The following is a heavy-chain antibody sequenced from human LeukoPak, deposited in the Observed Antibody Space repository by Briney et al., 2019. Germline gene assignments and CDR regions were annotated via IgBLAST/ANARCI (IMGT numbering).Heavy chain of an antibody. V-gene: IGHV4-34*01. CDR1: GGSFSGYY. Sequence: SETLSLTCAVYGGSFSGYYWSWIRQPPGKGLEWIGEINHSGSTNYNPSLKSRVTMSVDTSKNQFSLKLSSVTAADTAVYYCASEGRVVRGSTQRDPYYYYGMDVWGQGTTVTVSS. J-gene: IGHJ6*02. CDR3: ASEGRVVRGSTQRDPYYYYGMDV. CDR2: INHSGST. D-gene: IGHD3-10*01.